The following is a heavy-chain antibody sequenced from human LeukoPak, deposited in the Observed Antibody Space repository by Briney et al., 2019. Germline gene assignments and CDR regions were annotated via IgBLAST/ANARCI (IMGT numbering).Heavy chain of an antibody. J-gene: IGHJ4*02. D-gene: IGHD3-22*01. V-gene: IGHV4-59*01. CDR3: ARASDSSAYYGLL. CDR2: IYYSGST. Sequence: ASETLSLTCTVSGGSISSYYWSWIRQPPGKGLEWIGYIYYSGSTNYNPSLKSRVTMSVDTSKNQFSLKLSSVTAADTAVYYCARASDSSAYYGLLWGQGTLVTVSS. CDR1: GGSISSYY.